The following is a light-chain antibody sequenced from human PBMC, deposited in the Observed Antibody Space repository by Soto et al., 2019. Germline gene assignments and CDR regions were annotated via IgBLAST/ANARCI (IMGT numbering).Light chain of an antibody. CDR3: SSYTSSSRV. V-gene: IGLV2-14*01. CDR2: EVT. Sequence: QSVLTQPASVSGSPGQSITISCTGTSGDIGSYNRVSWYQQHPGKAPKLIIYEVTDRPSGVSNRFSGSKSGNTASLTISGLQAEDEADYYCSSYTSSSRVFGTGTKVTVL. CDR1: SGDIGSYNR. J-gene: IGLJ1*01.